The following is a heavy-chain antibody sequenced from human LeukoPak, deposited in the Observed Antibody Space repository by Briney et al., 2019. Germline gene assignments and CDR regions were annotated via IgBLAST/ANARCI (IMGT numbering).Heavy chain of an antibody. D-gene: IGHD5-18*01. CDR1: GFTFSNAW. CDR2: IKSKTDGGTT. J-gene: IGHJ3*02. Sequence: AGGSLRLSCGASGFTFSNAWMSWVRQAPGKGLEWVCRIKSKTDGGTTDYAAPVKGRFTISRDDSKNTLFMQMNSLKIEDTAVYYCTSWIHLWDAFENWGQGTMVTVSP. CDR3: TSWIHLWDAFEN. V-gene: IGHV3-15*01.